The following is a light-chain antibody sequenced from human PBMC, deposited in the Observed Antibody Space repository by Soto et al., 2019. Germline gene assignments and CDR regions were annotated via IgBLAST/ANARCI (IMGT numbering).Light chain of an antibody. CDR2: AAS. CDR3: QQSYSTPSFT. CDR1: QSISSY. V-gene: IGKV1-39*01. Sequence: DIQMTQSPSSLSASVGDRVTITCRASQSISSYLNWYQQKPGKAPKLLIYAASSLQSGVPSRFSGSGSGTDFSLVISSLQPQDFATYYGQQSYSTPSFTFGGGTKVDI. J-gene: IGKJ3*01.